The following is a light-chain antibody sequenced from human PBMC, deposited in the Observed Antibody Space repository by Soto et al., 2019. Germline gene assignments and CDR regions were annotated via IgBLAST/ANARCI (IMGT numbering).Light chain of an antibody. V-gene: IGKV3-15*01. J-gene: IGKJ5*01. CDR3: QQYNNWPSIT. Sequence: EIVLTQSPATLSLSPGERATLSCRASQSVISYLAWYQHKPGQAPRLLIYGASTRATGFPARFSGSGSGTEFTLTISSLQSEDFAVYYCQQYNNWPSITFGQGTRLEIK. CDR2: GAS. CDR1: QSVISY.